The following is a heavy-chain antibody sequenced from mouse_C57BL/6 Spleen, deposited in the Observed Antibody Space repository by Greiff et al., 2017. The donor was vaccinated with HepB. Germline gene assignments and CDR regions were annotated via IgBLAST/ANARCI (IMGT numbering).Heavy chain of an antibody. D-gene: IGHD1-1*01. CDR2: IDPETGGT. V-gene: IGHV1-15*01. CDR1: GYTFTDYE. CDR3: TRPHYYGSSYYFDY. J-gene: IGHJ2*01. Sequence: QVQLQQSGAELVRPGASVTLSCKASGYTFTDYEMHWVKQTPVHGLEWIGAIDPETGGTAYNQKFKGKAILTADKSSSTAYMELRSLTSEDSAVYYCTRPHYYGSSYYFDYWGQGTTLTVSS.